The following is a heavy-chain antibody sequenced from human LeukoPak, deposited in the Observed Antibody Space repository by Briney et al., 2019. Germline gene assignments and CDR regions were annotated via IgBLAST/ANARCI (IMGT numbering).Heavy chain of an antibody. Sequence: SGGSLRLSCAASGFTVSSNYMSWVRQAPGKGLERASVIYSGGSTYYADSVKGRFTISRDNSKNTLYLQMNSLRAEDTAVYYCARDRPGALDYWGQGTLVTVSS. CDR1: GFTVSSNY. CDR2: IYSGGST. CDR3: ARDRPGALDY. D-gene: IGHD1-14*01. J-gene: IGHJ4*02. V-gene: IGHV3-53*01.